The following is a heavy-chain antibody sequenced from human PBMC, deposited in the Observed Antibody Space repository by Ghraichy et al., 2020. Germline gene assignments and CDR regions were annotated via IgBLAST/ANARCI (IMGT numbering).Heavy chain of an antibody. Sequence: ETLSLTCTVSGASISTHYWSWIRQSPGKGLEWIAYVYYSGSTNYNPSLKSRVTISKDMSKNQISLKLSSVTAADTAVYYCARSDWEEYFDSWGQGTLVTVSS. CDR3: ARSDWEEYFDS. V-gene: IGHV4-59*11. CDR2: VYYSGST. J-gene: IGHJ4*02. D-gene: IGHD1-26*01. CDR1: GASISTHY.